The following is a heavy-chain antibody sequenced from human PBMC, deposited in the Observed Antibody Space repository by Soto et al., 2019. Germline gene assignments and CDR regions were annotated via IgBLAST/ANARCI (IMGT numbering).Heavy chain of an antibody. CDR3: ARVRRSPYAMDV. CDR2: INPISGDT. CDR1: GYTFTGHY. J-gene: IGHJ6*02. Sequence: QVQLVQSGAEVKKPGASVKVSCKASGYTFTGHYIHWVRQAPGQGLEWMGWINPISGDTEYAQKFQCRVTMTRDTSISTAYMDLRSLISDDTAVSYCARVRRSPYAMDVLGQGTTVTVSS. V-gene: IGHV1-2*02. D-gene: IGHD2-2*01.